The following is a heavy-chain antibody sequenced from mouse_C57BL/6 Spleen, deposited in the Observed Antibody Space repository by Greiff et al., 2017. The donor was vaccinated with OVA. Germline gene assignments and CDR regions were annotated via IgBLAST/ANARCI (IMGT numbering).Heavy chain of an antibody. V-gene: IGHV1-81*01. D-gene: IGHD1-1*01. CDR1: GYTFTSYG. Sequence: QVQLQQSGAELARPGASVKLSCKASGYTFTSYGISWVKQRTGQGLEWIGEIYPRSGNTYYNEKFKGKATLTADKSSSTAYMELRSLTSEDSAVYFCARDYGSIYWYFDVWGTGTTVTVSS. J-gene: IGHJ1*03. CDR2: IYPRSGNT. CDR3: ARDYGSIYWYFDV.